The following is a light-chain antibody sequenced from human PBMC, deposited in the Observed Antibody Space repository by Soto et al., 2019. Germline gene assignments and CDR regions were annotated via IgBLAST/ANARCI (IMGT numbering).Light chain of an antibody. Sequence: QSVLTQPASVSGSPGQSITISCTGTSSDVGSYNLVSWYQQHLGKAPKLMIYEVSKRPSGVSNRFSGSKSGNTASLTISGLQAEDEADYYCCSYAGSSTFLYVFGTGTKVTVL. CDR1: SSDVGSYNL. V-gene: IGLV2-23*02. CDR2: EVS. J-gene: IGLJ1*01. CDR3: CSYAGSSTFLYV.